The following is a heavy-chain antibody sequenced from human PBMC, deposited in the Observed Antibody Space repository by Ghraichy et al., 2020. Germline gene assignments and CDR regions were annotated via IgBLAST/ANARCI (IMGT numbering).Heavy chain of an antibody. V-gene: IGHV1-2*06. J-gene: IGHJ4*02. CDR2: INPNSGAT. CDR3: ARGDGHHLSDSLDY. CDR1: GYTLSGYH. D-gene: IGHD5-24*01. Sequence: ASVKVSCKASGYTLSGYHMHWVRQAPGQGLEWMGRINPNSGATNFAQKFQGRVTITWDTSITWDTSSSTSYMELSSLRSDDTAVYYCARGDGHHLSDSLDYWGQGSLVTVSS.